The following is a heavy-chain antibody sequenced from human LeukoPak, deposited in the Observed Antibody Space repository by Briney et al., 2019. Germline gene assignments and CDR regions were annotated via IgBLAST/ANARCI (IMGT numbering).Heavy chain of an antibody. D-gene: IGHD3-10*01. CDR3: ARNYGSGSYLAI. V-gene: IGHV3-23*01. J-gene: IGHJ4*02. CDR1: GFTFSTYA. Sequence: GGSLRLSCAASGFTFSTYAMGWARQAPGKGLEWVSGISDGVGSTYYADSVKGRFTISRDNSKNTLYLQMNSLRAEDTAVYYCARNYGSGSYLAIWGQGTLVTVSS. CDR2: ISDGVGST.